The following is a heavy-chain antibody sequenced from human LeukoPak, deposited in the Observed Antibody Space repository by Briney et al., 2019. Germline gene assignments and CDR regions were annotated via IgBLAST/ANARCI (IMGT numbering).Heavy chain of an antibody. V-gene: IGHV4-59*01. Sequence: SETLSLTCTVSGGSISSYYWSWIRQPAGKGLEWIGYIYYSGSTNYNPSLKSRVTISVDTSKNQFSLKLSSVTAADTAVYYCARGGSYDFWSGYFYGMDVWGQGTTVTVSS. CDR2: IYYSGST. J-gene: IGHJ6*02. CDR1: GGSISSYY. D-gene: IGHD3-3*01. CDR3: ARGGSYDFWSGYFYGMDV.